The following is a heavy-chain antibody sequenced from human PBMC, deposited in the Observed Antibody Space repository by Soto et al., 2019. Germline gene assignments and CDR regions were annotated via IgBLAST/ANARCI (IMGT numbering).Heavy chain of an antibody. CDR3: ARLLVGATYFAFDY. CDR1: GGSISSSSYY. CDR2: IYYSGST. D-gene: IGHD1-26*01. J-gene: IGHJ4*02. V-gene: IGHV4-39*01. Sequence: SETLSLTCTVSGGSISSSSYYWGWIRQPPGKGLEWIGSIYYSGSTYYNPSLKSRVTISVDTPKNQFSLKRSSVTAADTAVYYCARLLVGATYFAFDYWGQGTLVTVSS.